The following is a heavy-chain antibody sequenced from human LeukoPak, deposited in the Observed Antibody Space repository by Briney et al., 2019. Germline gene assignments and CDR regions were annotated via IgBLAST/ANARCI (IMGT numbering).Heavy chain of an antibody. Sequence: SETLSLTCTVSGGSISSSRYFWGWIRQPPGKGLEWIGSIYYSGSTYYNPSLKSRVTISVDTSKNQFSLKLSSVTAADTAVYYCARESRHRRNYGSDYWGQGTLVTVSS. CDR3: ARESRHRRNYGSDY. CDR2: IYYSGST. J-gene: IGHJ4*02. CDR1: GGSISSSRYF. D-gene: IGHD3-10*01. V-gene: IGHV4-39*07.